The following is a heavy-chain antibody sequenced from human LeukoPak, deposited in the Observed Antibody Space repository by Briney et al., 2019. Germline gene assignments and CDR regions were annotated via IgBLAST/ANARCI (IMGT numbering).Heavy chain of an antibody. CDR3: ARDRVVVAAQGLDY. D-gene: IGHD2-15*01. Sequence: GGSLRLSCAASGFTFSSYAMHWVRQAPSKGLEWVAVISYDGSNKYYADSVKGRFTISRDNSKNTLYLQMNSLRAEDTAVYYCARDRVVVAAQGLDYWGQGTLVTVSS. CDR1: GFTFSSYA. CDR2: ISYDGSNK. J-gene: IGHJ4*02. V-gene: IGHV3-30*04.